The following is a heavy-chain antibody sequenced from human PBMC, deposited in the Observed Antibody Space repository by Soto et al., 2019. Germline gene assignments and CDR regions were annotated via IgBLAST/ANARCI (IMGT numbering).Heavy chain of an antibody. CDR1: GGSISSYY. Sequence: SETLSLTCTVSGGSISSYYWSWIRQTTGKGLEWIGYISYSGSTNYNPSLKSRVTISVDTSKNQFSLKLNSVTAADTAVYYCARAYYDFWSGYWRWFDPWGQGTLVTVSS. CDR3: ARAYYDFWSGYWRWFDP. D-gene: IGHD3-3*01. V-gene: IGHV4-59*01. CDR2: ISYSGST. J-gene: IGHJ5*02.